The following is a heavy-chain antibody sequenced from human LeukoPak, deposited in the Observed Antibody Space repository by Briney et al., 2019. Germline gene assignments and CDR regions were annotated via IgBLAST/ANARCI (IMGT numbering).Heavy chain of an antibody. D-gene: IGHD2-15*01. CDR3: ARGYCSGGSCYSSPTGWFDP. Sequence: GASVKVSCKASGYTFTGYYMHWVRQAPGQGLEWMGWINPNSGGTNYAQKFQGRVTMTRDTSISTAYMELSRLRSDDTAVYYCARGYCSGGSCYSSPTGWFDPWGQGTLVTVSS. CDR2: INPNSGGT. V-gene: IGHV1-2*02. CDR1: GYTFTGYY. J-gene: IGHJ5*02.